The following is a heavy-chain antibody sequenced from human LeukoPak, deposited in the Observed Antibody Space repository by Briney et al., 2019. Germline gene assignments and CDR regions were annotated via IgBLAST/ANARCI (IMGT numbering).Heavy chain of an antibody. CDR3: AKDHGRAFGF. V-gene: IGHV3-30*18. D-gene: IGHD1-26*01. J-gene: IGHJ4*02. CDR2: ISYDGSNK. Sequence: GGSLRLSCAASGFTFSSYGMHWVRQAPGKGLEWVAVISYDGSNKYYADSVKGRFTISRDNSKNTLYLQMNSLRAEDTAVYYCAKDHGRAFGFWGQGTLVTVSS. CDR1: GFTFSSYG.